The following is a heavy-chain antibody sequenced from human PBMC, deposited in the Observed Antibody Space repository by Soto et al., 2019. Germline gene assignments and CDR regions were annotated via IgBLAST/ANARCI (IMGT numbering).Heavy chain of an antibody. D-gene: IGHD3-22*01. CDR3: AREDNYDSSGFYYYYGMDV. CDR1: GFTFSSYG. CDR2: IWYDGSNK. J-gene: IGHJ6*02. V-gene: IGHV3-33*01. Sequence: GGSLRLSCAASGFTFSSYGMHWVRQAPGKGLEWVAVIWYDGSNKYYADSVKGRFTISRDNSKNTLYLQMNSLRAEDTAVYYCAREDNYDSSGFYYYYGMDVWGQGTTVTVSS.